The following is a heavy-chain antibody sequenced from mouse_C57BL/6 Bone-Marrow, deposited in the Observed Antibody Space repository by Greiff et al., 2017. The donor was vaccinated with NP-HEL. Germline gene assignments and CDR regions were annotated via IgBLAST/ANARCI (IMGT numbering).Heavy chain of an antibody. CDR3: ARAGSDY. J-gene: IGHJ2*01. D-gene: IGHD4-1*01. V-gene: IGHV1-4*01. Sequence: QVQLKESGAELARPGASVKMSCKASGYTFTGYTMHWVKQRPGQGLEWIGYINPSSGYTKYNQKFKDKATLTADKSSSTAYMQLSSLTSEDSAVYYCARAGSDYWGQGTTLTVSS. CDR1: GYTFTGYT. CDR2: INPSSGYT.